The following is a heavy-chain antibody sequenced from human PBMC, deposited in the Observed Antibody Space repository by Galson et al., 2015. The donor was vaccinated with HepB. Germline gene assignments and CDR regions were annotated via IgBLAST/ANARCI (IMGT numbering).Heavy chain of an antibody. J-gene: IGHJ6*03. CDR2: ISAYNGNT. CDR3: ARMGSVVPAATPGWGYYYYMDV. D-gene: IGHD2-2*01. CDR1: GYTFTSYG. V-gene: IGHV1-18*01. Sequence: SVKVSCKASGYTFTSYGISWVRQAPGQGLEWMGWISAYNGNTNYAQKLQGRVTMTTDTSTSTAYMELRSLRSDDTAVYYCARMGSVVPAATPGWGYYYYMDVWGKGTTVTVSS.